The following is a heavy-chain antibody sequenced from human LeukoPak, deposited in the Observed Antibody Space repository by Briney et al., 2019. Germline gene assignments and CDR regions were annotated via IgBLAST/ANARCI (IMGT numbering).Heavy chain of an antibody. Sequence: PGGSLRLSCAASGFTFSSYSMNWVRQAPGKGLEWVSSISSSSSYIYYADSVKGRFTISRDNAKNSLYLLMNSLRAEDTAVYYCARDPLGYHSGFDYWGQGTLVTVSS. CDR3: ARDPLGYHSGFDY. J-gene: IGHJ4*02. CDR2: ISSSSSYI. V-gene: IGHV3-21*01. D-gene: IGHD3-10*01. CDR1: GFTFSSYS.